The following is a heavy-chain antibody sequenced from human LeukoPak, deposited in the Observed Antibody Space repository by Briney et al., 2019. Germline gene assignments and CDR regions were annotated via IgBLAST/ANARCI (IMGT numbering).Heavy chain of an antibody. CDR1: GFTFSSYS. V-gene: IGHV3-21*01. CDR3: AKIVGATPYGY. D-gene: IGHD1-26*01. CDR2: ISSSSSYI. Sequence: GGSLRLACAASGFTFSSYSMNWVRQAPGKGLEWVSSISSSSSYIYYADSVKGRFTISRDNAKNSLYLQMNSLRAEDTAVYYCAKIVGATPYGYWGQGTLVTVSS. J-gene: IGHJ4*02.